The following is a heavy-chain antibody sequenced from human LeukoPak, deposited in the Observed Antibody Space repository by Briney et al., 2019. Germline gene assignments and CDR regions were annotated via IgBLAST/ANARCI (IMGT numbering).Heavy chain of an antibody. CDR3: AKDHDILTGYPDY. CDR2: ISYDGSNK. J-gene: IGHJ4*02. V-gene: IGHV3-30*18. D-gene: IGHD3-9*01. Sequence: GGSLRLSCAASGFTFSSYGMHWVRQAPGKGLEWVAVISYDGSNKYYADSVKGRFTISRDNSKNTLYLQMNSLRAEDTAVYYCAKDHDILTGYPDYWGQGTLVTVSS. CDR1: GFTFSSYG.